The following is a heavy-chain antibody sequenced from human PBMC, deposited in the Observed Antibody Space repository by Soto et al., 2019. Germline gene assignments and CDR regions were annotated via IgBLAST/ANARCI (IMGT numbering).Heavy chain of an antibody. J-gene: IGHJ6*02. D-gene: IGHD3-3*01. CDR1: GGSFSGYD. CDR3: ARAGNDFWSGYLPYYYGMDV. Sequence: XATLSLTFAVYGGSFSGYDWSWIRQPPGKGLEWIGEINHSGSTNYNPSLKSRVTISVDTSKNQFSLKLSSVTAADTAVYYCARAGNDFWSGYLPYYYGMDVWGQGTTVTV. V-gene: IGHV4-34*01. CDR2: INHSGST.